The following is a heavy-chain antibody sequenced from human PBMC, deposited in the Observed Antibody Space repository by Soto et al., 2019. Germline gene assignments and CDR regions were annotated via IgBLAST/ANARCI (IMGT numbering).Heavy chain of an antibody. CDR3: ARHAFGSGFYYGMGV. CDR2: IDYTGST. V-gene: IGHV4-59*08. D-gene: IGHD3-10*01. Sequence: SETLSLTCTVSGDSITSYYWSWIRQPPGKGLEWLGYIDYTGSTTYNPSLKSRVTISLDTSKNQFSLKLNSVTAADTAVYYCARHAFGSGFYYGMGVWGQVTTVTVS. CDR1: GDSITSYY. J-gene: IGHJ6*02.